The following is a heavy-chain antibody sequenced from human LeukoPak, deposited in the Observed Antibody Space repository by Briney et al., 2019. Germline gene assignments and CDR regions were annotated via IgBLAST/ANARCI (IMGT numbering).Heavy chain of an antibody. CDR3: VRDPGNTGYDSFDP. D-gene: IGHD5-12*01. CDR1: GYIFTIYG. CDR2: ISAYNGNT. V-gene: IGHV1-18*04. Sequence: ASVKVSCKASGYIFTIYGISWVRQAPGQGLEWMGWISAYNGNTNYAQNLQDRVTMTTDTSTSTAYMELRSLRSDDTAVYYCVRDPGNTGYDSFDPWGQGTLVTVSP. J-gene: IGHJ5*02.